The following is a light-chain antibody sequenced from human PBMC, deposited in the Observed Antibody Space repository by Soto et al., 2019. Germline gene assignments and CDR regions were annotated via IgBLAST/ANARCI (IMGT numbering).Light chain of an antibody. J-gene: IGLJ1*01. CDR3: SSYTSSSTLYV. V-gene: IGLV2-14*01. CDR2: EVS. CDR1: SSDVGGYNY. Sequence: QSVQTQPASVSGSPGQSITTSCTGTSSDVGGYNYVSWYQQHPGKAPKLMIYEVSNRPSGVSNRFSGSKSGNTASLTISGLQAEDEADYYCSSYTSSSTLYVFGTGTKVTVL.